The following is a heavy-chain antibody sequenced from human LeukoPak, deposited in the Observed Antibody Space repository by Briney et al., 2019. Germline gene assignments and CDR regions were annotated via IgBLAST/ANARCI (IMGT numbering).Heavy chain of an antibody. J-gene: IGHJ4*02. D-gene: IGHD5-24*01. CDR2: IYYSGST. CDR1: GGSISSSSYY. Sequence: SETLSLTCTVSGGSISSSSYYWGWIRQPPGTGLEWIGSIYYSGSTYYNPSLKSRVTISVDTSKNQFSLKLSSVTAADTAVYYCARDPAVDGYNYQFDYWGQGTLVTVSS. V-gene: IGHV4-39*07. CDR3: ARDPAVDGYNYQFDY.